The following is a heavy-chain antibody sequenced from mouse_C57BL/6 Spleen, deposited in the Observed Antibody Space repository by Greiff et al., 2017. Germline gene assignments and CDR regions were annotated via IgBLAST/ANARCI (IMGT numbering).Heavy chain of an antibody. Sequence: DVMLVESGGGLVKPGGSLKLSCAASGFTFSSYAMSWVRQTPEKRLEWVATISDGGSYTYYPDNVKGRFTISRDNAKNNLYLQMSHLKSEDTAMYYCARAPSPFITSYYFDYWGQGTTLTVSS. CDR3: ARAPSPFITSYYFDY. V-gene: IGHV5-4*03. D-gene: IGHD1-1*01. CDR2: ISDGGSYT. CDR1: GFTFSSYA. J-gene: IGHJ2*01.